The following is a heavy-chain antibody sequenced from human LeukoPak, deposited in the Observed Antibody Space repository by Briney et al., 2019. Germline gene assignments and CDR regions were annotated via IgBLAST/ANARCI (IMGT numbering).Heavy chain of an antibody. CDR3: ARDATRGGDIDY. CDR1: GFTFSDYW. J-gene: IGHJ4*02. CDR2: VDQDGSGR. Sequence: GGSLRLSCAASGFTFSDYWMGWVRQAPGEGLELVANVDQDGSGRAYVDSVKGRFTISRDNAKNALYLQMNSLRADDTAVYYCARDATRGGDIDYWGQGTLVTVSS. V-gene: IGHV3-7*03. D-gene: IGHD2-21*01.